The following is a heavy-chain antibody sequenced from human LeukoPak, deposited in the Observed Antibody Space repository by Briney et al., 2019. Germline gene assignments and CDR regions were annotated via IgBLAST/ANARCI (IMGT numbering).Heavy chain of an antibody. CDR3: ARFGGTYYGDLDY. V-gene: IGHV4-39*01. J-gene: IGHJ4*02. CDR2: FYYSGST. Sequence: SETLSLXCTVSGGSISSSSYYWGWIRQPPGKGLEWIGSFYYSGSTYYNPSLKSRVTISVDTSRNQFSLKLSSVTAADTAVYYCARFGGTYYGDLDYWGQGTLVTVSS. D-gene: IGHD1-26*01. CDR1: GGSISSSSYY.